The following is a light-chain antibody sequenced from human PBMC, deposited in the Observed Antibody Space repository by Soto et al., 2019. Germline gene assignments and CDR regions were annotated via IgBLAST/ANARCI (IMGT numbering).Light chain of an antibody. CDR3: QQYNNWPLT. CDR2: GPS. J-gene: IGKJ4*01. V-gene: IGKV3-15*01. Sequence: EIVMTQSPATLSVSPGERATLSCRASQSVSSNLAWYQQKLGQAPRLLIYGPSTRATGIPARFSGSGSGTEFTLTISSLQSEDFAVYYCQQYNNWPLTFGGGTKVEIK. CDR1: QSVSSN.